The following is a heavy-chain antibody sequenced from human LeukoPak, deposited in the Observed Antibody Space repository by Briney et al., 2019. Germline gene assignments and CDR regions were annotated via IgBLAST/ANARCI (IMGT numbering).Heavy chain of an antibody. V-gene: IGHV3-7*01. Sequence: GGSLRLSCAASGFTFSRHWMTWVRQAPGKGLEWVANINQDGSEEYFVDSVKGRFTISRDNAKNSLYLQMNSLRPDDTAVYYCARQWDQTIQKKVSTTFDYWGQGSLVTVSS. D-gene: IGHD5-18*01. J-gene: IGHJ4*02. CDR3: ARQWDQTIQKKVSTTFDY. CDR1: GFTFSRHW. CDR2: INQDGSEE.